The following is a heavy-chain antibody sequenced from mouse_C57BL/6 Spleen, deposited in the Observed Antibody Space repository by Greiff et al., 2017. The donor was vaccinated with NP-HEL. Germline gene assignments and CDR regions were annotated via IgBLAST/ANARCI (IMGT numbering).Heavy chain of an antibody. CDR1: GYSITSGYD. D-gene: IGHD1-1*01. Sequence: EVKLMESGPGMVKPSQSLSLTCTVTGYSITSGYDWHWIRHFPGNKLEWMGYISYSGSTNYNPSLKSRISITHDTSKNHFFLKLNSVTTEDTATYYCARGGSSYEGWFAYWGQGTLVTVSA. CDR3: ARGGSSYEGWFAY. CDR2: ISYSGST. J-gene: IGHJ3*01. V-gene: IGHV3-1*01.